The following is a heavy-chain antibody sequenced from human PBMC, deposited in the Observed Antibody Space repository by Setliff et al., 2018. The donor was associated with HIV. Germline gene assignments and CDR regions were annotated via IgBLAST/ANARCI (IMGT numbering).Heavy chain of an antibody. CDR2: IYYSGST. V-gene: IGHV4-39*07. D-gene: IGHD2-21*02. Sequence: SETLSLTCTVSGGSISSSSYYWGWIRQPPGKGLEWIGSIYYSGSTYYNPSLKSRVTISVDTSKNQFSLKLSSVTAADTAVYYCARGGVVVVTAYLDGAFDIWGQGTMVTVSS. CDR1: GGSISSSSYY. J-gene: IGHJ3*02. CDR3: ARGGVVVVTAYLDGAFDI.